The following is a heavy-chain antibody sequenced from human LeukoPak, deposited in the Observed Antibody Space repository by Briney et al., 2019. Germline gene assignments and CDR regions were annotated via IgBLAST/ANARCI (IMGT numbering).Heavy chain of an antibody. CDR3: ANSPRDYSSYPYYFDY. V-gene: IGHV3-23*01. CDR2: ISGSGGST. J-gene: IGHJ4*02. CDR1: GFTFSSYA. Sequence: GGSLRLSCAASGFTFSSYAMSWVRQAPGKGLEWVSAISGSGGSTYYADSVKGRFTISRDNSKNTLYLQMNSLRAEDTAVYYCANSPRDYSSYPYYFDYWGQGTLVTVSS. D-gene: IGHD4-11*01.